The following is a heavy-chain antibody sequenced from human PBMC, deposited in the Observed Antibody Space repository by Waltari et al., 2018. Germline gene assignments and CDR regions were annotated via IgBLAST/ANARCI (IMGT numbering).Heavy chain of an antibody. D-gene: IGHD6-13*01. Sequence: EVQLVESGGGLVQPGRSLRLSCAASGFTFDDYAMHWVRQAPGKGREWVSGISWNSGSIGYADSVKGRFTISRDNAKNSLYLQMNSLRAEDMALYYCAKDIFPYSSSPRRSGAFDIWGQGTMVTVSS. CDR3: AKDIFPYSSSPRRSGAFDI. CDR1: GFTFDDYA. V-gene: IGHV3-9*03. CDR2: ISWNSGSI. J-gene: IGHJ3*02.